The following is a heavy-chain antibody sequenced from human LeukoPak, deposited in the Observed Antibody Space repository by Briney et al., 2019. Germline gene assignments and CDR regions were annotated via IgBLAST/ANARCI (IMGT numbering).Heavy chain of an antibody. CDR1: GFTFSGYG. CDR3: AKDRRAGSYDY. D-gene: IGHD3-10*01. CDR2: IEYDGSNK. Sequence: PGGSLRLSCAASGFTFSGYGMHWVRQAPGKGLEWVTFIEYDGSNKYYADYVKGRFTISRDNSKNTLYLQMNSLRAEDTAVYYCAKDRRAGSYDYWGQGTLVTVSS. J-gene: IGHJ4*02. V-gene: IGHV3-30*02.